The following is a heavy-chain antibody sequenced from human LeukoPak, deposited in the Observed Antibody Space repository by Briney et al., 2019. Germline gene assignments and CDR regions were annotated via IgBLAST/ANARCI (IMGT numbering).Heavy chain of an antibody. J-gene: IGHJ4*02. CDR2: ISAYSGNT. CDR1: GYTFTSYG. Sequence: GASVKVSCKASGYTFTSYGISWVRQAPGQGLEWMGWISAYSGNTNYAQKLQGRVTITTDTSTSTAYMELRSLRSDDTAVYYCARAHLHYGDSIHDLDYWGQGTLVTVSS. V-gene: IGHV1-18*01. D-gene: IGHD4-17*01. CDR3: ARAHLHYGDSIHDLDY.